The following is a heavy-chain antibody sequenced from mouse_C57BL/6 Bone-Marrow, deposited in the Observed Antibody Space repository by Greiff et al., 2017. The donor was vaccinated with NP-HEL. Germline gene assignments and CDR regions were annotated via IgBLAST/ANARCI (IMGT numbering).Heavy chain of an antibody. CDR1: GFTFSNYW. V-gene: IGHV6-3*01. D-gene: IGHD2-5*01. J-gene: IGHJ2*01. CDR3: WYSNYSLDY. CDR2: IRLKSDNYAT. Sequence: EVKLVESGGGLVQPGGSMKLSCVASGFTFSNYWMNWVRQSPEKGLEWVAQIRLKSDNYATHYAESVKGRFTISRDDSKSSVYLQMNNLRAEDTGIYYCWYSNYSLDYWGQGTTLTVSS.